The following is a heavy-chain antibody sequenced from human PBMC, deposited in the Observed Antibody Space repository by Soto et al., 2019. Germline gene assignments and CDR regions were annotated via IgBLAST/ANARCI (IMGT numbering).Heavy chain of an antibody. V-gene: IGHV1-18*01. J-gene: IGHJ4*02. CDR1: GYTFTSYA. D-gene: IGHD6-13*01. Sequence: QVQLVQSGAEVRKPGASVKVSCKASGYTFTSYAIIWVRQAPGQGLEWMGWISAYNGNTNYAQKLQGRVTMTTDTSTSTAFMELWSLRSDDTAVYYCARDLAAGTCDYWGQGTLVTVSS. CDR2: ISAYNGNT. CDR3: ARDLAAGTCDY.